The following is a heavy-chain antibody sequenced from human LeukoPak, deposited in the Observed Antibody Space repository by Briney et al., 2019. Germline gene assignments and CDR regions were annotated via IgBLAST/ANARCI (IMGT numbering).Heavy chain of an antibody. Sequence: GGSLRLSCAASGFTFSSYSMNWVRRAPGKGLEWVSSISSSSSYIYYADSVKGRFTISRDNAKNSLYLQMNSLRAEDTAVYYCARSAEMATMIHFDYWGQGTLVTVSS. D-gene: IGHD5-24*01. CDR1: GFTFSSYS. V-gene: IGHV3-21*01. J-gene: IGHJ4*02. CDR2: ISSSSSYI. CDR3: ARSAEMATMIHFDY.